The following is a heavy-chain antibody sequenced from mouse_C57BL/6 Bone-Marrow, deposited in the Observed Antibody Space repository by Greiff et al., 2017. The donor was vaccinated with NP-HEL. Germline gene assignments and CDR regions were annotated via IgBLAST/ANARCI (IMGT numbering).Heavy chain of an antibody. CDR1: GFSLTSYG. D-gene: IGHD1-1*01. Sequence: VQLQQSGPGLVAPSQSLSITCTVSGFSLTSYGVDWVRQPPGKGLEWLGVIWGGGSTNYNSALMSRLSISKDNSKSQVFLKMNSLQTDDTAMYYCAKPKITTVVATDFDYWGQGTTLTVSS. V-gene: IGHV2-9*01. J-gene: IGHJ2*01. CDR3: AKPKITTVVATDFDY. CDR2: IWGGGST.